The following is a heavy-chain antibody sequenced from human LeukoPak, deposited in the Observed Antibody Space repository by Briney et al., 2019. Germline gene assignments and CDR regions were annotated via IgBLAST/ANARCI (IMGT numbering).Heavy chain of an antibody. CDR1: GGPFSGYY. J-gene: IGHJ6*03. CDR3: ARGFSTSGRYYYYYYMDV. Sequence: PSETLSLTCAVYGGPFSGYYWSWIRQPPGKGLEWIGEINHSGSTNYNPSLKSRVTISVDTSKNQFSLKLSSVTAADTAVYYCARGFSTSGRYYYYYYMDVWGKGTTVTVSS. V-gene: IGHV4-34*01. D-gene: IGHD2/OR15-2a*01. CDR2: INHSGST.